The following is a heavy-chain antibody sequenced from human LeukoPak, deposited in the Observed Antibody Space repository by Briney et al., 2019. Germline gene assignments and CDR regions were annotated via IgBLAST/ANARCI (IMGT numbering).Heavy chain of an antibody. D-gene: IGHD3-22*01. CDR1: GGSISSGGYS. CDR2: IYHSGST. CDR3: ASAYYYVGSGAFDY. V-gene: IGHV4-30-2*01. Sequence: SETLSLTCAVSGGSISSGGYSWSWIRQPPGKGLEWIGYIYHSGSTYYNPSLKSRVTISVDRSKNQFSLKLSSVTAADTAVYYCASAYYYVGSGAFDYWGQGTLVTVSS. J-gene: IGHJ4*02.